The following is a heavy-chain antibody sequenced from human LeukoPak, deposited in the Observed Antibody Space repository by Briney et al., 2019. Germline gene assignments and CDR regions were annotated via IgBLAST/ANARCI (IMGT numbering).Heavy chain of an antibody. V-gene: IGHV3-30*04. CDR2: ISYDGSNK. J-gene: IGHJ6*03. CDR1: GFTFSSYA. Sequence: GGSLRLSCAASGFTFSSYAMHWVRQAPGKGLEWVAVISYDGSNKYYADSVKGLLTISRDNSKNTLYLQMNSLRAEDTAVYYCAREAYYYYYMDVWGKGTTVTISS. CDR3: AREAYYYYYMDV.